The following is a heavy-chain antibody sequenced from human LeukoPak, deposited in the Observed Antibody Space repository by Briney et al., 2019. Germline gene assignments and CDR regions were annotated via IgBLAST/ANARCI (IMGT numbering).Heavy chain of an antibody. CDR2: IYTSGST. J-gene: IGHJ4*02. V-gene: IGHV4-61*02. Sequence: TSETLSLTCTVSGGSISSGSYYWSWIRQPAGKGLEWIGRIYTSGSTNYNPSLKSRVTISVDTSKNQFSLKLSSVTAADTAVYYCARLNYYDSSGYSKYYFDYWGQGTLVTVSS. CDR1: GGSISSGSYY. D-gene: IGHD3-22*01. CDR3: ARLNYYDSSGYSKYYFDY.